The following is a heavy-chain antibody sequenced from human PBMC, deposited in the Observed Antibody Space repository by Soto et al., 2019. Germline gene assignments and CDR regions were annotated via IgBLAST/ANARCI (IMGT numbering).Heavy chain of an antibody. Sequence: GALRLSCAASGFTFSSYAMHWVRQAPGKGLEFVSAISGNGGNTHYANSVRGRFTISRANSKNTLYLQMGGLRADDMAVYYCARGRTNRGGYSPVFDSWGQGT. CDR1: GFTFSSYA. CDR2: ISGNGGNT. D-gene: IGHD2-15*01. J-gene: IGHJ4*02. CDR3: ARGRTNRGGYSPVFDS. V-gene: IGHV3-64*01.